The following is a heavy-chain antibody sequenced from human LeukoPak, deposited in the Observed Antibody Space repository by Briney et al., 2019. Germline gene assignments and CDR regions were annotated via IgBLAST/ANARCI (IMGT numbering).Heavy chain of an antibody. D-gene: IGHD6-19*01. V-gene: IGHV1-69*04. J-gene: IGHJ4*02. Sequence: ASVKVSCKASGGTFSSYAISWVRQAPGQGLEWMGRINPILGIANYAQKFQGRVTITADKSTSTAYMELSSLRSEDTAVYYCARSWDSSGWIDYWGQGTLVTVSS. CDR2: INPILGIA. CDR1: GGTFSSYA. CDR3: ARSWDSSGWIDY.